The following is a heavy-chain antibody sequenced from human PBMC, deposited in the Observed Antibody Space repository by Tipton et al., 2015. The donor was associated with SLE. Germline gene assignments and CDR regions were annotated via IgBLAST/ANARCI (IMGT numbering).Heavy chain of an antibody. CDR1: GFSFRSYG. D-gene: IGHD1-26*01. Sequence: SLRLSCAASGFSFRSYGFHWVRQAPGSGLEGVAFIRYDGSNEYYADSVKGRFIISRDNSKNTLYLQMNSLRAEDTTVYYCAKNMGYFDYWGQGTLVTVSS. J-gene: IGHJ4*02. CDR3: AKNMGYFDY. V-gene: IGHV3-30*02. CDR2: IRYDGSNE.